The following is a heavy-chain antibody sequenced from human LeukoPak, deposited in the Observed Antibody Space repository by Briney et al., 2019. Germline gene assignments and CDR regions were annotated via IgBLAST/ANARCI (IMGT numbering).Heavy chain of an antibody. V-gene: IGHV1-69*01. CDR2: IIPIFGTA. CDR3: ARRRGSGLYPFDY. Sequence: GASVKVSCKASGGTFSSCAISWVRQAPGQGLEWMGGIIPIFGTANYAQKFQGRVTITADESTSTAYMELSSLRSEDTAVYYCARRRGSGLYPFDYWGQGTLVTVSS. J-gene: IGHJ4*02. D-gene: IGHD6-19*01. CDR1: GGTFSSCA.